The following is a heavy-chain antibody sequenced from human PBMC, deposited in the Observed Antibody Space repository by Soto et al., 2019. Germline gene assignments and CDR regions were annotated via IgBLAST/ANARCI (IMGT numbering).Heavy chain of an antibody. Sequence: EVQLVESGGGLVQPGGSLRLSCAASGFTFSSYWMSWVRQAPGKGLEWVANIKQDGSEKYYVDSVKGRFTISRDNSKNSLYLQMNSLRAEDTAXXXXXXXXIAARPRRAXXXXXIWGQG. CDR1: GFTFSSYW. CDR2: IKQDGSEK. J-gene: IGHJ3*02. D-gene: IGHD6-6*01. V-gene: IGHV3-7*01. CDR3: XXXXIAARPRRAXXXXXI.